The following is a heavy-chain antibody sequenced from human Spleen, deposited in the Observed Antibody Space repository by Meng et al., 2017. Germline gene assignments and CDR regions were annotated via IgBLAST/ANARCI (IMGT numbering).Heavy chain of an antibody. Sequence: QVQLVQSGPEVMKPGASLMMSCRTSGYTFTDFFLHWVRQAPGQGLEWLGTINCYTSGTAYARKFQGRITLTRDTSIGTAYMELSSLRSEDTAVYYCARDVGEFNLWGQGTLVTVSS. CDR1: GYTFTDFF. V-gene: IGHV1-46*01. CDR2: INCYTSGT. J-gene: IGHJ4*02. CDR3: ARDVGEFNL. D-gene: IGHD3-16*01.